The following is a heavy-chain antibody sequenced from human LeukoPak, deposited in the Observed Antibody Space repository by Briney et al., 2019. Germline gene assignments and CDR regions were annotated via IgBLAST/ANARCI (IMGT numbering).Heavy chain of an antibody. CDR1: GYSISSGDY. V-gene: IGHV4-38-2*01. D-gene: IGHD4-17*01. CDR2: VYYSGST. Sequence: SEILSLTCAVSGYSISSGDYWGWIRQPPGKGLEWIGSVYYSGSTHYNPSLKSRVTISVDTSRNQFSLRLSSVTAADTAVYYCARNSTVTSPSTGYFDYWGQGTLATVSS. J-gene: IGHJ4*02. CDR3: ARNSTVTSPSTGYFDY.